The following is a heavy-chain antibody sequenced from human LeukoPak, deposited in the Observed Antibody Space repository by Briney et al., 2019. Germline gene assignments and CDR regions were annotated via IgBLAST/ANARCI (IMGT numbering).Heavy chain of an antibody. CDR3: ARGSAMVRGVIGFDY. CDR2: SSAYNGNT. Sequence: ASVKVSCKASGYTFTSYGISWVRQAPGQGLEWMGWSSAYNGNTNYAQKLQGRVTMTTDTSTSTAYMELRSLRSDDTAVYYCARGSAMVRGVIGFDYWGQGTLVTVSS. D-gene: IGHD3-10*01. V-gene: IGHV1-18*01. J-gene: IGHJ4*02. CDR1: GYTFTSYG.